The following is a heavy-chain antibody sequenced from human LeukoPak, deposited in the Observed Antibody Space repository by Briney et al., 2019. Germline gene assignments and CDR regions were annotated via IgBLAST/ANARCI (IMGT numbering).Heavy chain of an antibody. D-gene: IGHD3-10*01. J-gene: IGHJ4*02. CDR1: GYTFTRYY. Sequence: ASVKVSCKASGYTFTRYYMHWVRQAPGQGLAGMGWINPNSGDTNYAQKFQGRGTMSRYTSISTAYMERSRLRSDDTAVYYCARARCGESDIDCWGQGTLVTVSS. V-gene: IGHV1-2*02. CDR2: INPNSGDT. CDR3: ARARCGESDIDC.